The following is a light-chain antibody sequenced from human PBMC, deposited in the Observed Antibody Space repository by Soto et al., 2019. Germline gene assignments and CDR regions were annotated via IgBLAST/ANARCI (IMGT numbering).Light chain of an antibody. J-gene: IGLJ2*01. CDR2: LEVSGSY. CDR3: ETWDNNILV. Sequence: QLVLTQSSSASASLGSSVKLTCTLSSGHSSYIIAWHQQQPGKAPRYLMKLEVSGSYNKGSGVPDRLSGSSSGADRYLTISNLQYDDEADYYCETWDNNILVFGGGTKLTVL. V-gene: IGLV4-60*02. CDR1: SGHSSYI.